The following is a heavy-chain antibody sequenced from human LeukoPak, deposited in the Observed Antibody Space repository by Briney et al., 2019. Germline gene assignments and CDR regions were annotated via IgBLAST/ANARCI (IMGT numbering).Heavy chain of an antibody. Sequence: SETLSLTCAVYGASYKAYYWRWICQPPGKGLEWIGDIDHRGTATYNPSLKSRLTISADASKNQFSLKLNSVTAADTDFCYCAVGFTILVVAASFDSWGQGNLVIVSS. CDR2: IDHRGTA. D-gene: IGHD3-3*01. V-gene: IGHV4-34*01. CDR1: GASYKAYY. CDR3: AVGFTILVVAASFDS. J-gene: IGHJ4*02.